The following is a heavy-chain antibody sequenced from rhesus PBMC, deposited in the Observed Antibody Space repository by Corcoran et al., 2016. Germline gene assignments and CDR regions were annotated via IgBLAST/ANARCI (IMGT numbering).Heavy chain of an antibody. CDR1: GGSFSGYY. V-gene: IGHV4-165*01. Sequence: QVQLQESGPGLVKPSETLSLTCAVSGGSFSGYYWGWIRQPPGKGLEWSGYISGSSGSTDDNPSLKSRVTMSTDTSKNQFSLKLSSVTAADTAVYYCARGPWGYFDYWGQGVLVTVSS. CDR3: ARGPWGYFDY. J-gene: IGHJ4*01. CDR2: ISGSSGST. D-gene: IGHD3-34*01.